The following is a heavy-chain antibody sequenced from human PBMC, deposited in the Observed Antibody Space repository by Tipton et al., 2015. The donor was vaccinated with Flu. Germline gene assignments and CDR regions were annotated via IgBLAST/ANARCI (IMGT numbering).Heavy chain of an antibody. V-gene: IGHV3-23*01. CDR2: ISGSGGST. Sequence: SLRLSCAASGFTVSSNYMSWVRQAPGKGLEWVSAISGSGGSTYYADSVKGRFTISRDNSKNTLYLQMNSLRAEDTAVYYCAKPSDSSGARDWGQGTLVTVSS. J-gene: IGHJ4*02. D-gene: IGHD3-22*01. CDR3: AKPSDSSGARD. CDR1: GFTVSSNY.